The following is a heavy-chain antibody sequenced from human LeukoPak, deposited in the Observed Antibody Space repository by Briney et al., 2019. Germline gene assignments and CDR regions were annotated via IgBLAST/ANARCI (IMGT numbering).Heavy chain of an antibody. CDR3: AIVTTADIDY. CDR2: IIPILGIA. D-gene: IGHD3-22*01. J-gene: IGHJ4*02. Sequence: SVKVSCKASGYTFTGYYMHWVRQAPGQGLEWMGRIIPILGIANYAQKFQGRVTITADKSTSTAYMELSSLRSEDTAVYYCAIVTTADIDYWGQGTLVTVSS. V-gene: IGHV1-69*02. CDR1: GYTFTGYY.